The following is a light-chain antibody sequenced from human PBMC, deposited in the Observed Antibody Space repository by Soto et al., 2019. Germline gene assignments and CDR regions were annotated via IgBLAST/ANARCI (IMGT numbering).Light chain of an antibody. CDR2: DAS. J-gene: IGKJ5*01. Sequence: EIVLTQSPATLSLSPGERATLSCRASQSVRSYVLWYQQKPGQAPRLLISDASNRATGIPARFSGSGSETDFTLTISSLEPEDFAVYYCQQRYSWPPITFGQGTRLEIK. CDR3: QQRYSWPPIT. CDR1: QSVRSY. V-gene: IGKV3-11*01.